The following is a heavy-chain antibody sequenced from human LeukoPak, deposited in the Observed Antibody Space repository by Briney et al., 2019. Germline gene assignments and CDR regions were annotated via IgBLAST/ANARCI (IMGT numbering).Heavy chain of an antibody. V-gene: IGHV4-59*08. CDR3: ARRSRLASWYFDL. CDR2: MYYSGST. Sequence: PSETLSLTCTAYGGSITSNYWNWIRQPPGKGLEWIGHMYYSGSTNYNPSLKSRLTISVDTSKNQFSLKLSSVTAADTAVYYCARRSRLASWYFDLWGRGTLITVSS. J-gene: IGHJ2*01. D-gene: IGHD6-19*01. CDR1: GGSITSNY.